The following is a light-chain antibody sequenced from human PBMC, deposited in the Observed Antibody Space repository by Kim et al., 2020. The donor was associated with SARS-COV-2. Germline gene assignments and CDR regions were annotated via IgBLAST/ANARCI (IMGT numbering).Light chain of an antibody. CDR1: SSNIGAGYD. CDR3: QSYDSSLSVV. CDR2: GNS. Sequence: GPRVTISCTGRSSNIGAGYDVPWYQQLPGTAPKLLIYGNSNRPSGVPDRFSGSKSGTSASLAITGLQAEDEADYYCQSYDSSLSVVFGGGTQLTVL. V-gene: IGLV1-40*01. J-gene: IGLJ2*01.